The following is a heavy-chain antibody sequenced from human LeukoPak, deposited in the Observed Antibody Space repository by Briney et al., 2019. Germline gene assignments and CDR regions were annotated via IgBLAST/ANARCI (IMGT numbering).Heavy chain of an antibody. J-gene: IGHJ5*02. V-gene: IGHV3-20*04. Sequence: GGSLRLSCAASGFTFDDYGMSWVRQAPGKGLEWVSGINWNSGSTGYADSVKGRFTISRDNAKNSLYLQMNSLRAEDTALYYCARDPFYTDYGDSDWFDPWGQGTLVTVSS. CDR3: ARDPFYTDYGDSDWFDP. CDR2: INWNSGST. D-gene: IGHD4-17*01. CDR1: GFTFDDYG.